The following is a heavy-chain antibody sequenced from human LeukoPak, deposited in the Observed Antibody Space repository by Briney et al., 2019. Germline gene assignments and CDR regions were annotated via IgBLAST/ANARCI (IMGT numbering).Heavy chain of an antibody. D-gene: IGHD4-23*01. CDR2: IHTDGSIT. CDR3: ARGGHFKYGGKKGPVSRPIDS. V-gene: IGHV3-74*01. CDR1: GFTFSSYW. Sequence: GGSLRLSCAASGFTFSSYWMHWVRHAPGKGLVWVSRIHTDGSITNYADSVKGRFTISRDNSKNTLYLQMNSLRAEDTAVYYCARGGHFKYGGKKGPVSRPIDSWGQGTLVTVSS. J-gene: IGHJ4*02.